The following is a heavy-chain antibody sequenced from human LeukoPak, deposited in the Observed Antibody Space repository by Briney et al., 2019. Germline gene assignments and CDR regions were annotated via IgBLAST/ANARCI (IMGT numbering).Heavy chain of an antibody. CDR1: GSTFTAYY. D-gene: IGHD2-2*01. J-gene: IGHJ4*02. V-gene: IGHV1-2*02. CDR2: INPNDGDT. Sequence: ASVKVSCKASGSTFTAYYMHWVRQAPGQGFGWMGWINPNDGDTNYAQKFQGRGTMTRDTSISTAHMDVSTLRSDHTAVYYCARANFRYCSSSTCLFDDWGQGTLVTVSS. CDR3: ARANFRYCSSSTCLFDD.